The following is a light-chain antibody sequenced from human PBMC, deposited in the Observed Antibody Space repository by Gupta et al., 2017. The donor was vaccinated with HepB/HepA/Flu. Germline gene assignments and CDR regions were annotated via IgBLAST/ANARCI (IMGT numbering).Light chain of an antibody. CDR2: NVS. CDR3: SSDTSSSTLV. CDR1: SSDVGDYNH. Sequence: FAVTRPASGSRALGQSITISCTGTSSDVGDYNHVSWYQQHPGKAPKLMIYNVSKRPSGVSNRFSGSKSGNTASLTISGLQAEDEADYYCSSDTSSSTLVFGGGTKLTVL. V-gene: IGLV2-14*03. J-gene: IGLJ2*01.